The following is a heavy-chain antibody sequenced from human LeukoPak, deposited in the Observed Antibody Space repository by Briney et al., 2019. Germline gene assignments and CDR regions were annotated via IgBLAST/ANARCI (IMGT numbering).Heavy chain of an antibody. CDR1: GFTLSNYD. J-gene: IGHJ3*01. CDR2: IGTAGDT. D-gene: IGHD3-16*01. V-gene: IGHV3-13*04. CDR3: ARRVMGAYDV. Sequence: QPGGSLRLSCAASGFTLSNYDMHWVRQDTGKGLEWVSAIGTAGDTYYAGSVKGRFTISRGNAKSFLILQMNSLRDGDTAVYYCARRVMGAYDVWGQGTKVTVSS.